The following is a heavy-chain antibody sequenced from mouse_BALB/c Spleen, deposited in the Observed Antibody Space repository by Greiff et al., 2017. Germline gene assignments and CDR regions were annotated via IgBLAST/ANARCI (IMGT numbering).Heavy chain of an antibody. Sequence: VQLQESGAELVKPGASVKLSCKASGYTFTSYWMHWVKQRPGQGLEWIGEINPSNGRTNYNEKFKSKATLTVDKSSSTAYMQLSSLTSEDSAVYYCARTYYGNYYAMDYWGQGTSVTVSS. CDR3: ARTYYGNYYAMDY. CDR1: GYTFTSYW. J-gene: IGHJ4*01. V-gene: IGHV1S81*02. D-gene: IGHD2-10*01. CDR2: INPSNGRT.